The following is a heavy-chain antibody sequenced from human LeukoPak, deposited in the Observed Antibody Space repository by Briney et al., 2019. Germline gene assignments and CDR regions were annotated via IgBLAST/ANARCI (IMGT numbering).Heavy chain of an antibody. Sequence: GRSLRLSCAASGFTFSSYAMHWVRQAPGKGLEWVAVISYDGSNKYYADSVKGRFTISRDNSKNTLYPQMSSLRAEDTAVYYCARDPDSSGWFDYWGQGTLVTVSS. CDR2: ISYDGSNK. D-gene: IGHD6-19*01. CDR3: ARDPDSSGWFDY. V-gene: IGHV3-30*04. J-gene: IGHJ4*02. CDR1: GFTFSSYA.